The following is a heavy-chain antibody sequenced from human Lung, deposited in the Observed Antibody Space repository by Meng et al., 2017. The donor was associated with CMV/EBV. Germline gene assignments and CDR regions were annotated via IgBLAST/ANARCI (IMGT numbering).Heavy chain of an antibody. V-gene: IGHV3-48*03. CDR3: ARDFQDLAVFQYSSFDAFDI. J-gene: IGHJ3*02. CDR2: ISSSGSTI. CDR1: GFTFSSYE. Sequence: GGSLRLXXAASGFTFSSYEMNWVRQAPGKGLAWVSYISSSGSTIYYADSVKGRFTISSDNAKNSLYLQMNSLRAEDTAVYYCARDFQDLAVFQYSSFDAFDIWGQGXMVTVSS. D-gene: IGHD6-6*01.